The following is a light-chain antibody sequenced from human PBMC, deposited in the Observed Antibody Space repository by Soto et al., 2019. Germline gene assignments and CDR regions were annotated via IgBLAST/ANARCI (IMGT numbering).Light chain of an antibody. J-gene: IGLJ2*01. CDR1: DSDIGGYNY. CDR2: DVT. Sequence: QSALTQPASVSGSPGQSITISCTGTDSDIGGYNYVSWYQHHPGKAPKVLIYDVTDRPSGVSNGFSGSKSGNTASLTISGVQAEDEDDYYCSSYTRTATRVEFGGGTKLTVL. V-gene: IGLV2-14*03. CDR3: SSYTRTATRVE.